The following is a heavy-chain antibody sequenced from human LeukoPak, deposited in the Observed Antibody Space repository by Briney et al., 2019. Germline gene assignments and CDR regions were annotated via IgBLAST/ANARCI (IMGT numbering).Heavy chain of an antibody. D-gene: IGHD4-17*01. J-gene: IGHJ4*02. CDR3: ARGGTMTTVPL. Sequence: PSETLSLTCTVSGGSISSYYWGWIRQPPGKGLEWIGYIFYSGSTNYNPSLKSRVTISVDTSKNQFSLKLSSVTAADTAAYYCARGGTMTTVPLWGQGTLVTVSS. CDR2: IFYSGST. CDR1: GGSISSYY. V-gene: IGHV4-59*08.